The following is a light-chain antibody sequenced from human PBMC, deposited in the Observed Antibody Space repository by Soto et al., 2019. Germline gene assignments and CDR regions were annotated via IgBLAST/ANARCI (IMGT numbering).Light chain of an antibody. CDR2: DAS. CDR3: QQSFRSLT. Sequence: ETVMTQSPATLSASPGERAPLSCRASQSVNTNLAWYQQKPGQAPRLLIYDASTRATGIPASFSGSGSGTEFTLTIRSLQSEDFASYYCQQSFRSLTFGGGTKVEFK. V-gene: IGKV3-15*01. CDR1: QSVNTN. J-gene: IGKJ4*01.